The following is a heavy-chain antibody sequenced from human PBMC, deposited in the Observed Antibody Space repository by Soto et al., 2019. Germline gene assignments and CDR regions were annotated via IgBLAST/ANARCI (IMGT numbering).Heavy chain of an antibody. Sequence: AXVKVSCEASGYTXTGYDIKWVRQATGQGREWMGWMNPNSGNTGYAQKFQGRVTMTMNTSISTAYMELSSLRSEDTAVYYCARGRMVRGVNYYYYYGMDVWGQGTTVTVSS. CDR2: MNPNSGNT. D-gene: IGHD3-10*01. CDR3: ARGRMVRGVNYYYYYGMDV. V-gene: IGHV1-8*01. J-gene: IGHJ6*02. CDR1: GYTXTGYD.